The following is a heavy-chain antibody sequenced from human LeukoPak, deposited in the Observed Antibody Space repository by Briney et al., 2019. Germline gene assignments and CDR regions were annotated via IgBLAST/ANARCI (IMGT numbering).Heavy chain of an antibody. CDR3: ARSKAHLSTSWYGTWFDP. J-gene: IGHJ5*02. CDR2: MYHSGDT. Sequence: PSETLSLTCTVSGYSVSSGYYWGWIRQLPGKGLEWIGSMYHSGDTYYNPSLKSRVTISVDTSKNQLSLKLSSVTAADTAVYYCARSKAHLSTSWYGTWFDPWGQGTLVTVSS. CDR1: GYSVSSGYY. D-gene: IGHD2-2*01. V-gene: IGHV4-38-2*02.